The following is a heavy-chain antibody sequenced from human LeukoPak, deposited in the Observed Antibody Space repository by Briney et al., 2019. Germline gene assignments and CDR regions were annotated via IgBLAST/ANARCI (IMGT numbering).Heavy chain of an antibody. Sequence: SETLSLTCTVSGGSISSGSYYWSWIRQPAGKGLEWIGRIYTSGSTNYNPSLKSRVTISVDTSKNQFSLKLSSVTAADTAVYYCAGLGLVISAYNFDYWGQGTLVTVSS. J-gene: IGHJ4*02. CDR2: IYTSGST. CDR3: AGLGLVISAYNFDY. CDR1: GGSISSGSYY. D-gene: IGHD3-3*01. V-gene: IGHV4-61*02.